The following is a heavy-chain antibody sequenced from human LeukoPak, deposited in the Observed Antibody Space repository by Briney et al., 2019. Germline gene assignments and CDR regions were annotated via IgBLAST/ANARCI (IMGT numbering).Heavy chain of an antibody. CDR2: INPNSGGT. V-gene: IGHV1-2*02. CDR3: AREDSGYGGFDY. CDR1: GYTFTSYG. D-gene: IGHD5-12*01. J-gene: IGHJ4*02. Sequence: ASVKVSCKASGYTFTSYGISWVRQAPGQGLEWMGWINPNSGGTNYAQKFQGRVTMTRDTSISTAYMELSRLRSDDTAVYYCAREDSGYGGFDYWGQGTLVTVSS.